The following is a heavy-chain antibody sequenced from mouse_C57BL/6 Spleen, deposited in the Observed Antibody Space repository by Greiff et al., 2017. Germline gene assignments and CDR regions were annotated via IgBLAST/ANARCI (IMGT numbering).Heavy chain of an antibody. V-gene: IGHV1-50*01. CDR1: GYTFTSYW. J-gene: IGHJ2*01. Sequence: VQLQQPGAELVKPGASVKLSCKASGYTFTSYWMQWVKQRPGQGLEWIGEIDPSDSYTNYNQKFKGKATLTVDTSSSTAYMQLSSLTSEDSAVYYCARRVYGSSLFDYWGQGTTLTVSS. CDR3: ARRVYGSSLFDY. D-gene: IGHD1-1*01. CDR2: IDPSDSYT.